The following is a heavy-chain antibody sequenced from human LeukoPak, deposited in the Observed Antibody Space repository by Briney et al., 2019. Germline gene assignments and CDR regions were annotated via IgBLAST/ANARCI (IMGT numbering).Heavy chain of an antibody. CDR3: ARLGYQLLSYFDY. V-gene: IGHV4-59*08. J-gene: IGHJ4*02. CDR1: GDSISGYF. Sequence: SETLSLTCSVSGDSISGYFWSWIRQPPGKGLEWIGYVYHNAFSNFNPSLKSRVTISVDTSKNQFSLRLTSVTAADTAVYYCARLGYQLLSYFDYWGQGTLVTVSS. D-gene: IGHD2-2*01. CDR2: VYHNAFS.